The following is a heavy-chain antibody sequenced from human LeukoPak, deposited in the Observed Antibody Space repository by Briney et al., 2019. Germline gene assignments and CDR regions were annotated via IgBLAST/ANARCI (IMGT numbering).Heavy chain of an antibody. D-gene: IGHD2/OR15-2a*01. CDR3: ASIYGLYYYMDV. CDR1: GYTFTSYG. V-gene: IGHV1-18*01. Sequence: ASVKVSCKASGYTFTSYGISWVRQAPGQGLEWMGWISAYNGNTNYAQKLQGRVTMTTDTSTSTAYMELRSLRSDDTAAYYCASIYGLYYYMDVWGKGTTVTVSS. J-gene: IGHJ6*03. CDR2: ISAYNGNT.